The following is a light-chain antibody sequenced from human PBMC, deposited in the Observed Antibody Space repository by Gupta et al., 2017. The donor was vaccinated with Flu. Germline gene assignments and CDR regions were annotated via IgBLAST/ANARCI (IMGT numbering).Light chain of an antibody. Sequence: QPSLTHPPPSSVSPGQSVPISCPGTSCDVGFDHYVSWYQQHPGKAPKLMIYEVSKRPSGVPDRFSGSKSGNTASLTVSGVQAEDEADYYCSSYAGSNNLVFGGGTKLTVL. CDR2: EVS. CDR1: SCDVGFDHY. CDR3: SSYAGSNNLV. V-gene: IGLV2-8*01. J-gene: IGLJ2*01.